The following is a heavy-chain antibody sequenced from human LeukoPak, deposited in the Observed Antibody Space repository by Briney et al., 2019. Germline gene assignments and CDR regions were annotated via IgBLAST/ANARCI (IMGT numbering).Heavy chain of an antibody. D-gene: IGHD2-8*01. Sequence: PGGSLRLSCAASGFTFSSYAMGWVRQAPGKGLEWVSAITGSGGGTYYGDSVKGRFTISRDNSENTLYLQMNSQRAEDTAIYYCAKAPGTNYRSYFDYWGQGTLVTVSS. CDR2: ITGSGGGT. J-gene: IGHJ4*02. CDR1: GFTFSSYA. V-gene: IGHV3-23*01. CDR3: AKAPGTNYRSYFDY.